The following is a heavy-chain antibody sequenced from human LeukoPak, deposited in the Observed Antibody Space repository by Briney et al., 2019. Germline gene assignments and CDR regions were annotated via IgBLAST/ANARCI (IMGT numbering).Heavy chain of an antibody. D-gene: IGHD6-13*01. Sequence: PGRPLRLSCAASGFTFSSYGMHWVRQAPGKGLEWVAVISYDGSNKYYADSVKGRFTISRDNSKNTLYLQMNSLRAEDTAVYYCAKEETGSWNEYSQHWGQGTLVTVSS. CDR1: GFTFSSYG. CDR2: ISYDGSNK. V-gene: IGHV3-30*18. CDR3: AKEETGSWNEYSQH. J-gene: IGHJ1*01.